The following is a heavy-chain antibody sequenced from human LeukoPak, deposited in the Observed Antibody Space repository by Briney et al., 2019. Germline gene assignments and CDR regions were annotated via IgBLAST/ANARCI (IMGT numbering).Heavy chain of an antibody. V-gene: IGHV1-18*01. D-gene: IGHD3-3*01. Sequence: ASVKLSCKVSGYTFTSYGISWVRQAPGQGLEWMGWISAYNSNTNYAQKVQGRVTITTDTSTSTDYMEMKNLRSDDTAVYYCARVELTIFGVVIKGGKFDPWGQGTLVTVSS. CDR3: ARVELTIFGVVIKGGKFDP. CDR2: ISAYNSNT. CDR1: GYTFTSYG. J-gene: IGHJ5*02.